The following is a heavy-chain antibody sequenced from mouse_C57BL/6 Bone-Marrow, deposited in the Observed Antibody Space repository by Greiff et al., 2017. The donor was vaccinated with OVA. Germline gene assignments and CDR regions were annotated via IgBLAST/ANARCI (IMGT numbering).Heavy chain of an antibody. Sequence: LQESGAELVKPGASVKMSCKASGYTFTTYPIEWMKQNHGKSLEWIGNFHPYNDDTKYNEKFKGKATLTVEKSSSTVYLELSRLTSDDSAVYYCARRGYGSSYWYFDVWGTGTTVTVSS. D-gene: IGHD1-1*01. CDR1: GYTFTTYP. CDR2: FHPYNDDT. J-gene: IGHJ1*03. CDR3: ARRGYGSSYWYFDV. V-gene: IGHV1-47*01.